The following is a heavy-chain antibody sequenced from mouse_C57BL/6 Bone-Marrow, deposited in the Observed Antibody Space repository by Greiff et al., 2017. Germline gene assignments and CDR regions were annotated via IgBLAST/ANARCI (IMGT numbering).Heavy chain of an antibody. Sequence: QVHVMQSGAELMKPGVSVKLSCKATGYTFTGYWIEWVKQRPGHGLEWIGEILPGSGSTNYNEKLNGKATFTADKSSNTAYMQLSSLTTEDTAIYYGASEGGYYGSSWPYWGQGTLVTVSA. CDR1: GYTFTGYW. V-gene: IGHV1-9*01. J-gene: IGHJ3*01. D-gene: IGHD1-1*01. CDR3: ASEGGYYGSSWPY. CDR2: ILPGSGST.